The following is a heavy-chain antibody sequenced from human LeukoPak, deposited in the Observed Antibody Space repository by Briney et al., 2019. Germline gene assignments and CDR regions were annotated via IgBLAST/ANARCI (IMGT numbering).Heavy chain of an antibody. J-gene: IGHJ4*02. CDR3: AREGYTNYERELDY. CDR1: GFTFGDYA. Sequence: PGGSLRLSCAAFGFTFGDYAMHWVRQAPGKGLEWVAAIWHDGNNKYYADFVKGRFTTSRDNSKDTVYLQVNSLRAEDTAVYYCAREGYTNYERELDYWGRGTLVTVSS. D-gene: IGHD3-3*01. CDR2: IWHDGNNK. V-gene: IGHV3-33*08.